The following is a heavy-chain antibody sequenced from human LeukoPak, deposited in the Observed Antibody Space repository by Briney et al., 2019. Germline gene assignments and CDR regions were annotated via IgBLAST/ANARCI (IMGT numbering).Heavy chain of an antibody. CDR3: AKDRAGFSYYYGMDV. CDR2: ISAYNGNT. CDR1: GYTFTSYG. D-gene: IGHD3-10*01. Sequence: GASVKVSCKASGYTFTSYGISWVRQAPGQGLEWMGWISAYNGNTNYAQKLQGRVTMTTDTSTSTAYMELRSLRSDDTAVYYCAKDRAGFSYYYGMDVWGQGTTITVSS. V-gene: IGHV1-18*01. J-gene: IGHJ6*02.